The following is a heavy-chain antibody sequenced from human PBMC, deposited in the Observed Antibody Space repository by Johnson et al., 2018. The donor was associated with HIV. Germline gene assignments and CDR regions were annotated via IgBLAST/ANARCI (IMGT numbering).Heavy chain of an antibody. Sequence: HVQLVESGGGVVQPGRSLRLSCAASGFTFSSYAMHWVRQAPGKGLEWVAVISYDGSNKYYADSVKGRFTISRDSSKKTRYLQMNRLRAEDTAVYYCARGSRYTYDNDDAYLLHAFDFWGQGTMVTVSS. V-gene: IGHV3-30-3*01. J-gene: IGHJ3*01. CDR2: ISYDGSNK. CDR3: ARGSRYTYDNDDAYLLHAFDF. D-gene: IGHD3-22*01. CDR1: GFTFSSYA.